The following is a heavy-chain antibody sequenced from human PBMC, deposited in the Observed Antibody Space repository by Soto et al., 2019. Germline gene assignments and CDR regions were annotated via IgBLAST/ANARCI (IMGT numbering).Heavy chain of an antibody. D-gene: IGHD3-9*01. Sequence: PGESLKISCKGSGYSFTSYWIGWVRQMPGKGLEWMGIIYPGDSDTRYSPSFQGQVTISADKSISTAYLQWSSLKASDTAMYYCAGYDILTGPYYGMDVWGQGTMVTVSS. J-gene: IGHJ6*02. CDR1: GYSFTSYW. V-gene: IGHV5-51*01. CDR3: AGYDILTGPYYGMDV. CDR2: IYPGDSDT.